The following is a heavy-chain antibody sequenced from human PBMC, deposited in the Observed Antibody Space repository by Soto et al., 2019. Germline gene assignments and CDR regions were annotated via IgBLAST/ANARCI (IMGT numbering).Heavy chain of an antibody. CDR3: VRVLLYGSGSYYNRTGFYMDV. J-gene: IGHJ6*03. V-gene: IGHV4-31*03. CDR1: GGSISSGGYY. Sequence: SETLSLTCTVSGGSISSGGYYWSWIRQHPGKGLEWIGYIYYSGSTYYNPSLKSRVTISVDTSKNQFSLKLSSVTAADTAVYYCVRVLLYGSGSYYNRTGFYMDVWGKGTTVTVSS. CDR2: IYYSGST. D-gene: IGHD3-10*01.